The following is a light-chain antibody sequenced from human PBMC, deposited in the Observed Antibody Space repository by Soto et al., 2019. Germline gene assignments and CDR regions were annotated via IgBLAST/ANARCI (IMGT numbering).Light chain of an antibody. CDR2: GAF. Sequence: EIVMTQSPATLSVSPGERATLSCRASQSVSYNLAWYQQKPGQGPRLLIYGAFTRATGIPARFSGSGSGTEFTLTISSLQSEDFGVYYCQQSKNWPPLTFGGGTKVEIK. CDR3: QQSKNWPPLT. V-gene: IGKV3-15*01. CDR1: QSVSYN. J-gene: IGKJ4*01.